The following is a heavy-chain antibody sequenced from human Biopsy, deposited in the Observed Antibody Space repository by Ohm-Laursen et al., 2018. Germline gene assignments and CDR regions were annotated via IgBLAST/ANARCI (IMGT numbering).Heavy chain of an antibody. J-gene: IGHJ6*02. V-gene: IGHV4-4*09. D-gene: IGHD2-15*01. Sequence: TLSLTCTVSGGSISGYYWSWIRQPPGKGLEWIGYVYHSGSTNYNPSLKSRFTISVDTSKNQFSLKLSSVTAADTAVYYCARMDCSGGSCHYYSYGMDVWGQGTTVTVSS. CDR3: ARMDCSGGSCHYYSYGMDV. CDR2: VYHSGST. CDR1: GGSISGYY.